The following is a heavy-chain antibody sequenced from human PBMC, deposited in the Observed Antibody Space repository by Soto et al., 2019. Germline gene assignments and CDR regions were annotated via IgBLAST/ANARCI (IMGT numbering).Heavy chain of an antibody. CDR3: TRANWYSEY. J-gene: IGHJ4*02. V-gene: IGHV4-59*11. D-gene: IGHD7-27*01. CDR1: GGSISNHY. CDR2: IYYNGNT. Sequence: QVQLQESGPGLVKPSETLSLTCTVSGGSISNHYWSWIRQPPGKGLEWIGYIYYNGNTNYNPSLKSRVTMSVDTSKIPPSLKLSSVTAADTAVYYCTRANWYSEYWGQGTLVTVSS.